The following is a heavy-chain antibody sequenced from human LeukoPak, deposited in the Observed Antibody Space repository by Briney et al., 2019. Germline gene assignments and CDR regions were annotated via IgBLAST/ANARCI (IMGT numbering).Heavy chain of an antibody. CDR1: GFTFSSYA. D-gene: IGHD6-13*01. CDR3: AQSSWSYYFDY. J-gene: IGHJ4*02. Sequence: GGSLRLSCAASGFTFSSYAMSWVRQAPGKGLEWVSAISGSGGSTYYADSVKGRFTISRDNAKNSLYLQMNSLRAEDTAVYYCAQSSWSYYFDYWGQGTLVTVSS. CDR2: ISGSGGST. V-gene: IGHV3-23*01.